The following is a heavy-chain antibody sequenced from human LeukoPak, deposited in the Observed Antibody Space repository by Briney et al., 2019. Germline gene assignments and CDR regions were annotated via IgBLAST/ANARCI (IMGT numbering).Heavy chain of an antibody. V-gene: IGHV3-23*01. D-gene: IGHD3-10*01. CDR2: ISGSAGST. CDR3: AKGPMARGVMPGTDY. J-gene: IGHJ4*02. Sequence: GGSLCLSRPASGFSFSKQALRSVSQAPGKGLEWVSTISGSAGSTYYTDSVKGRFTISRDNSKNTLYLQMNSLRAEDTAVYYCAKGPMARGVMPGTDYWGQGTLVTVSS. CDR1: GFSFSKQA.